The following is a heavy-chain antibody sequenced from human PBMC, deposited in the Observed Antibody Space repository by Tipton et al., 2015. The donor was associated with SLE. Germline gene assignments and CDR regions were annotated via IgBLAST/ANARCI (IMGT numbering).Heavy chain of an antibody. V-gene: IGHV4-59*11. J-gene: IGHJ3*01. CDR1: GDSMRNQY. Sequence: TLSLTCSVSGDSMRNQYWSWIRQSPGKGLEWIGYVYYSGSTIYNPSLQSRVTISVDTSKSRFSLKLSSVIAADTATYYCAKPFSPAGAYLPYDVWGQGTVVTVSS. D-gene: IGHD7-27*01. CDR2: VYYSGST. CDR3: AKPFSPAGAYLPYDV.